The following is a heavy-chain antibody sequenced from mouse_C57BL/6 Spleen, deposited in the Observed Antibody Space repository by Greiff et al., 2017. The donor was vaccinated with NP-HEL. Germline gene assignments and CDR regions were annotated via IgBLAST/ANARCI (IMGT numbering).Heavy chain of an antibody. CDR3: AKDYGSSFYAMDY. V-gene: IGHV1-82*01. D-gene: IGHD1-1*01. CDR1: GYAFSSSW. J-gene: IGHJ4*01. Sequence: VKLQQSGPELVKPGASVKISCKASGYAFSSSWMNWVKQRPGKGLEWIGRIYPGDGDTNYNGKFKGKATLTADKSSSTAYMQLSSLTSEDSAVYFCAKDYGSSFYAMDYWGQGTSVTVSS. CDR2: IYPGDGDT.